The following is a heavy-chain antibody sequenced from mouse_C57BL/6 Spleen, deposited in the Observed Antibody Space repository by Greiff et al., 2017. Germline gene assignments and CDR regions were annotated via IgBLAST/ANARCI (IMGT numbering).Heavy chain of an antibody. CDR1: GYTFTSYW. CDR3: ARCPYGSSYLWYFDV. Sequence: VKLQQPGAELVRPGSSVKLSCKASGYTFTSYWMHWVKQRPIQGLEWIGNIDPSDSETHYNQKFKDKATLTVDKSSSTAYMQLSSLTSEDSAVYYCARCPYGSSYLWYFDVWGTGTTVTVSS. CDR2: IDPSDSET. V-gene: IGHV1-52*01. D-gene: IGHD1-1*01. J-gene: IGHJ1*03.